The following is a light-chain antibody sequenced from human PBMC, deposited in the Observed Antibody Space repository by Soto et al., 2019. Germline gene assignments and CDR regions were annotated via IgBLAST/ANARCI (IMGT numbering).Light chain of an antibody. V-gene: IGLV1-47*01. CDR3: AAWDNSLTNWV. CDR1: SSNIGSNY. J-gene: IGLJ3*02. Sequence: QSVLTQPPSTSGTPGQRVTISCSGRSSNIGSNYVYWYQQFPGTAPKLLIYRNDQRPSGVPDRFSGSKSDTSASLAISGLRSDDEADYYCAAWDNSLTNWVFGGGTKLTVL. CDR2: RND.